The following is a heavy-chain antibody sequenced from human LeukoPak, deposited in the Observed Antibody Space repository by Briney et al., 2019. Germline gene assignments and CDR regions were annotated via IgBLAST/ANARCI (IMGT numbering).Heavy chain of an antibody. V-gene: IGHV3-30*18. CDR3: AKTEYYYDSSGYFGYFDY. D-gene: IGHD3-22*01. CDR2: ISYDGSNK. CDR1: GFTFSSYG. J-gene: IGHJ4*02. Sequence: GRSLRLSCAASGFTFSSYGMHWVRQAPGKGLEWVAVISYDGSNKYYADSVKGRFTISRDNSKNTLYLQMNSLRAEDTAVYYCAKTEYYYDSSGYFGYFDYWGQGTLVTVSS.